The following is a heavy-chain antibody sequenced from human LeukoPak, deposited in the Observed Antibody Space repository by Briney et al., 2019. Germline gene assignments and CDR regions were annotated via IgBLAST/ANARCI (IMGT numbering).Heavy chain of an antibody. V-gene: IGHV3-23*01. J-gene: IGHJ4*02. D-gene: IGHD6-19*01. Sequence: GGSLRLSCAVSGFTFSNYAMSWVRQPPARGLEWVSPINEVGDDTNYITSVRGLFTVSRDNSKNTLYLQLNSLRAEDTALYHCSKRGPNTGWLLCDYWGPGTLVTVS. CDR3: SKRGPNTGWLLCDY. CDR1: GFTFSNYA. CDR2: INEVGDDT.